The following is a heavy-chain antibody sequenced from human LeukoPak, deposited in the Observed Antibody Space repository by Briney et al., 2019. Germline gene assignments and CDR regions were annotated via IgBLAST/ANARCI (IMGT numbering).Heavy chain of an antibody. D-gene: IGHD3-22*01. Sequence: PSETLSLTCAVYGGSFSGYYWSWIRQPPGKGLEWIGEINHSGSTNYNTSPKSRVTISVDTSKNQFSLKLSSVTAADTAVYYCARDYGHYYDSSGYYFDYSGQGTLVTVSS. CDR1: GGSFSGYY. J-gene: IGHJ4*02. V-gene: IGHV4-34*01. CDR2: INHSGST. CDR3: ARDYGHYYDSSGYYFDY.